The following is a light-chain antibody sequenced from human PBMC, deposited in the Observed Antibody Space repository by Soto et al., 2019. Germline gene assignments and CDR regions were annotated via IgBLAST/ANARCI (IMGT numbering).Light chain of an antibody. CDR3: HQSYSMPNT. V-gene: IGKV1-39*01. CDR1: QTINSY. J-gene: IGKJ2*01. Sequence: DIQMTQSPSSLSASVGDSVTITCRASQTINSYLNWYQQKPGRAPKLLIYAASSLQGGVPSRFSGSGSGTDFTLTISSLQPEDFATHYCHQSYSMPNTFGQGTKVDIK. CDR2: AAS.